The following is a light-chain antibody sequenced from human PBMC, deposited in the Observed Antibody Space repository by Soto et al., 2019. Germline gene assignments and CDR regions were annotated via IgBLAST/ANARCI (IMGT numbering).Light chain of an antibody. CDR1: QSVSSKY. Sequence: EIVLTQSPGTLSLSPGERATVSCRASQSVSSKYLAWYQQKPGQPPRVLIYGTSIRDSGVPERFSGGGSGTDFTLTITRLEPEDFAVYYCQQYGSSLFTFGPGTKVDFK. CDR3: QQYGSSLFT. CDR2: GTS. J-gene: IGKJ3*01. V-gene: IGKV3-20*01.